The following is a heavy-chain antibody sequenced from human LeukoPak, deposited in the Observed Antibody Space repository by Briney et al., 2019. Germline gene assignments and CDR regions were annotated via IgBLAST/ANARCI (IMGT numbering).Heavy chain of an antibody. Sequence: ASVKVSCKASGGTFSSYAISWVRQAPGQGLEWMGWISAYNGNTNYAQKLQGRVTMTTDTSTSTAYMELRSLRSDDTAVYYCAREKGSLYYYYGMDVWGQGTTVTVSS. V-gene: IGHV1-18*01. CDR2: ISAYNGNT. D-gene: IGHD6-19*01. CDR1: GGTFSSYA. CDR3: AREKGSLYYYYGMDV. J-gene: IGHJ6*02.